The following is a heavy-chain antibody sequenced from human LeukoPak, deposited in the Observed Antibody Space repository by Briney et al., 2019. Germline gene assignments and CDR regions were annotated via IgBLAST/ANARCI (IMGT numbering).Heavy chain of an antibody. Sequence: ASVKVSCKASGYTFSNYAIHWVRQAPGQRLEWMGWINAGNGNTKYSQKFQGRVTITRDTSASTAYMELSSLRSEDTAVYYCARGTQGYFDYWGQGTLVTVSS. V-gene: IGHV1-3*01. CDR3: ARGTQGYFDY. CDR2: INAGNGNT. J-gene: IGHJ4*02. CDR1: GYTFSNYA.